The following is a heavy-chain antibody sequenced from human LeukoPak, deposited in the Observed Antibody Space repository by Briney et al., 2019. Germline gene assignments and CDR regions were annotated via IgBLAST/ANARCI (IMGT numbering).Heavy chain of an antibody. CDR2: INHSGST. D-gene: IGHD6-19*01. J-gene: IGHJ4*02. Sequence: SETLSLTCTVSGYSISSGYYWGWIRQPPGKGLEWIGEINHSGSTNYNPSLKSRVTISVDTSKNQFSLKLSSVTAADTAVYYCARVAVAELRMWGEELDYWGQGTLVTVSS. CDR3: ARVAVAELRMWGEELDY. V-gene: IGHV4-38-2*02. CDR1: GYSISSGYY.